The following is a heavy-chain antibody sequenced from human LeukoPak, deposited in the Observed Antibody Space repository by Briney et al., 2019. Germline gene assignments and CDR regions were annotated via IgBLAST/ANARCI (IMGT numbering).Heavy chain of an antibody. J-gene: IGHJ6*03. D-gene: IGHD6-19*01. CDR1: GGSISSYY. CDR3: ARERASVAGNYYYYYMDV. Sequence: PSETLSLTCTVSGGSISSYYWSWIRQPPGKGLEWIGYIYYSGSINYNPSLKSRVTISVDTSKNQFSLKLSSVTAADTAVYYCARERASVAGNYYYYYMDVWGKGTTVTVSS. V-gene: IGHV4-59*01. CDR2: IYYSGSI.